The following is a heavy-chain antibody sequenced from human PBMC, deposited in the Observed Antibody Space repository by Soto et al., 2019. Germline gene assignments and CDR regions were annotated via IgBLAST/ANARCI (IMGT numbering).Heavy chain of an antibody. V-gene: IGHV1-18*04. CDR3: ASDGFANHDFWSGHPQRPPYYYGMDV. CDR1: GYTFTSYG. CDR2: ISAYNGNT. J-gene: IGHJ6*02. Sequence: GASVEVSCKASGYTFTSYGISWVRQAPGQGLEWMGWISAYNGNTNYAQKLQGRVTMTTDTSTSTAYMELRSLRSDDTAVYYCASDGFANHDFWSGHPQRPPYYYGMDVWGQGTTVTVSS. D-gene: IGHD3-3*01.